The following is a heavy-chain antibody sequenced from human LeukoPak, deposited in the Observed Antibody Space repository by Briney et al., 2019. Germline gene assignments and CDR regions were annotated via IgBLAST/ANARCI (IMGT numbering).Heavy chain of an antibody. Sequence: GGSLRLSCAASGFTFSSYSTNWVRQAPGKGLEWVSYISSSSSTIYYADSVKGRFTISRDNAKNSLYLQMNSLRAEDTAVYYCARWYSGSYQSYFDYWGQGTLVTVSS. J-gene: IGHJ4*02. CDR3: ARWYSGSYQSYFDY. CDR1: GFTFSSYS. V-gene: IGHV3-48*04. D-gene: IGHD1-26*01. CDR2: ISSSSSTI.